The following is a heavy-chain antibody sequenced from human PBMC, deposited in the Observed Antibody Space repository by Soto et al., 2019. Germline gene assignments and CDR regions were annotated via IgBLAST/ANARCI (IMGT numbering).Heavy chain of an antibody. CDR3: ARDHDTLTGYSVSLAFDI. J-gene: IGHJ3*02. D-gene: IGHD3-9*01. CDR2: INPSGGST. V-gene: IGHV1-46*01. Sequence: VEVSCKASGYTFTSYYMHWVRQAPGQGLEWVGIINPSGGSTSYAQKFQGRVTMTRDTSTSTVYMELSSLRSEDTAVYYCARDHDTLTGYSVSLAFDIWGQGTMVTVSS. CDR1: GYTFTSYY.